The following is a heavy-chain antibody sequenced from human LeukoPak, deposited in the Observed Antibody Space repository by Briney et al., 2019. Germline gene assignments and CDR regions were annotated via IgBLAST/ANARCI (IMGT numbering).Heavy chain of an antibody. D-gene: IGHD2-2*03. CDR1: GFTFSSYW. CDR2: ISSSSSYI. V-gene: IGHV3-21*01. J-gene: IGHJ6*03. Sequence: NPGGSLRLSCAASGFTFSSYWMSWVRQAPGKGLEWVSSISSSSSYIYYADSVKGRFTISRDNAKNSLYLQMNSLRAEDTAVYYCTTLDIVVVPAAEEGYYYYMDVWGKGTTVTVSS. CDR3: TTLDIVVVPAAEEGYYYYMDV.